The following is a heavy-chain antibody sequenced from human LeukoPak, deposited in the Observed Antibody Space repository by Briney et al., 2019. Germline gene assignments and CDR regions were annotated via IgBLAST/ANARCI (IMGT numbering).Heavy chain of an antibody. CDR1: GFTFSSYW. CDR2: IKEDGSEK. D-gene: IGHD3-3*01. Sequence: GGSLRFSCAASGFTFSSYWMSWVRQAPGKGLEWEANIKEDGSEKYYVDSVKGRFTISRDNAKNSLYLQMNSLRAEDTAVYYCARPPKNYDFWSGEFPGAFDIWGQGTMVTVSS. V-gene: IGHV3-7*01. J-gene: IGHJ3*02. CDR3: ARPPKNYDFWSGEFPGAFDI.